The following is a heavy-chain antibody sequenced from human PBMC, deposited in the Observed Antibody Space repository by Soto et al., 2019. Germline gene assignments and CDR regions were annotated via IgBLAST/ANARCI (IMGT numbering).Heavy chain of an antibody. V-gene: IGHV3-23*01. D-gene: IGHD6-13*01. CDR3: AKAVLYSSSWQTRYYYYGMDV. J-gene: IGHJ6*02. CDR2: ISGSGGST. Sequence: EVQLLESGGGLVQPGGSLRLSCAASGFTFSSYAMSWVRQAPGKGLEWVSAISGSGGSTYYADSVKGRFTISRDNSKNTLYLQMNSLRAEDTAVYYCAKAVLYSSSWQTRYYYYGMDVWGQGTTVTVSS. CDR1: GFTFSSYA.